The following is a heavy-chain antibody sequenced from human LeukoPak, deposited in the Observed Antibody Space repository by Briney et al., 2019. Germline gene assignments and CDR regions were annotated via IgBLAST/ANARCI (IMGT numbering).Heavy chain of an antibody. Sequence: SETLSLTRAVYGGSVSGYYWSWIRHPPGKGLEWIGEINQSGSTNYNPSLKSRVTISVDTSKSQVYLKLSSVTAADTAVYYCARGSPPMAVVVAAAFDIWGQGTMVTVSS. V-gene: IGHV4-34*01. CDR1: GGSVSGYY. CDR2: INQSGST. J-gene: IGHJ3*02. D-gene: IGHD2-15*01. CDR3: ARGSPPMAVVVAAAFDI.